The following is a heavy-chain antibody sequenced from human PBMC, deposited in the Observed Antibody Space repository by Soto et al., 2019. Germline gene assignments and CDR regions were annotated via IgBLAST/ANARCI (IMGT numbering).Heavy chain of an antibody. CDR3: ARGAVMPDS. V-gene: IGHV3-23*01. D-gene: IGHD3-16*01. CDR1: GFTFDSFA. CDR2: ISASGGST. J-gene: IGHJ4*02. Sequence: GGSLRLSCAVSGFTFDSFAMTWVRQAPGKGLEWVSAISASGGSTFYADSVKGRFTISRDSSKNTLYLQMNSLRAEDTAVYYCARGAVMPDSWGQGTLVTVSS.